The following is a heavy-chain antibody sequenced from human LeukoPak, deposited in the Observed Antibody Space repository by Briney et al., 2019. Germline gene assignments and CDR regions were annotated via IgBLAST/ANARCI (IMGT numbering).Heavy chain of an antibody. CDR1: GFTFSSFA. J-gene: IGHJ3*02. V-gene: IGHV3-23*01. Sequence: GGSLRLSCAASGFTFSSFAMHWVRQAPGKGLEWVAVVRGNGDSTHYADSVKGRFTISRDNAKNSLYLEMNGLRADDTAVYYCARDRRDHYDTSGYRGAFDIWGQGTMVTVSS. CDR2: VRGNGDST. D-gene: IGHD3-22*01. CDR3: ARDRRDHYDTSGYRGAFDI.